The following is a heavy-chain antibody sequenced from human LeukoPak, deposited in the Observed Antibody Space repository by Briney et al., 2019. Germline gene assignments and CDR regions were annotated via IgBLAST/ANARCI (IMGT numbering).Heavy chain of an antibody. Sequence: ASVKVSSKASGYTFTSYYMHWVRQAPGQGLEWMGIINPSGGSTSYAQKFQGRVTMTRDTSTSTVYMELSSLRSEATAVYYCASEYSSSSRWFDPWGQGTLVTVSS. J-gene: IGHJ5*02. CDR2: INPSGGST. V-gene: IGHV1-46*01. D-gene: IGHD6-6*01. CDR3: ASEYSSSSRWFDP. CDR1: GYTFTSYY.